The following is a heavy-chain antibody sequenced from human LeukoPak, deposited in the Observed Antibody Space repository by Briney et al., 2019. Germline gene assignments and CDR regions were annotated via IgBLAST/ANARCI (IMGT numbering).Heavy chain of an antibody. CDR1: GFTFSSYG. Sequence: GGPLRLSCAASGFTFSSYGMHWVRQAPGKGLEWVAFIRYDGSDKYYADSVKGRFTISRDNSKNTLYLQMNSLRAEDTAVYYCAKDLYYDSSGYLPNGAFDIWGQGTMVTVSS. CDR3: AKDLYYDSSGYLPNGAFDI. J-gene: IGHJ3*02. D-gene: IGHD3-22*01. CDR2: IRYDGSDK. V-gene: IGHV3-30*02.